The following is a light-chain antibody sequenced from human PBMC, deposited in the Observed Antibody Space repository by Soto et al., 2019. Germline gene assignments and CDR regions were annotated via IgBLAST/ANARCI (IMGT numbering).Light chain of an antibody. J-gene: IGKJ2*01. CDR2: GSS. V-gene: IGKV3-20*01. CDR3: QQYGSSPPYT. CDR1: QSVGGNY. Sequence: EIVLTQSPGTLSLSPGERATLSCRASQSVGGNYLAWYQQKPGQSPRLLIYGSSDRATGIPDRFSGSGSGTDFTLTVSRVEPEDFAVYYCQQYGSSPPYTFGRGTKVEIQ.